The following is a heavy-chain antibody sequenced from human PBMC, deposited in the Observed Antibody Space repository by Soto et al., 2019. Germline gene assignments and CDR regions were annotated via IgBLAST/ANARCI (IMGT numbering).Heavy chain of an antibody. J-gene: IGHJ4*02. Sequence: QLQLQESGPGLVKPSETLSLTCTVSGGSISSSSHYWGWIRQPPGKGLEWIGSMHYSGSTYYNPSLKSRVTISVDTSKSQFSLKLSSVTAADTAVYYRARPYCANSGCTNPFEYWGQGTLVTVSS. D-gene: IGHD2-8*01. CDR3: ARPYCANSGCTNPFEY. CDR1: GGSISSSSHY. CDR2: MHYSGST. V-gene: IGHV4-39*01.